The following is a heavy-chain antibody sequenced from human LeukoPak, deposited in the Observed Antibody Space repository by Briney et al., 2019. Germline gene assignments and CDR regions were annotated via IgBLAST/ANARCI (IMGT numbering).Heavy chain of an antibody. D-gene: IGHD4-23*01. V-gene: IGHV3-23*01. J-gene: IGHJ4*02. CDR2: ISGSGGST. Sequence: GGSLRLSCAASGFTFSSYAMSWVRQAPGKGLEWVSAISGSGGSTYYADSVKGRFTISRDNSKNTLYLQMNSLRAEDTAVYYCARDYGGNSGLDYWGQGTLVTVSS. CDR1: GFTFSSYA. CDR3: ARDYGGNSGLDY.